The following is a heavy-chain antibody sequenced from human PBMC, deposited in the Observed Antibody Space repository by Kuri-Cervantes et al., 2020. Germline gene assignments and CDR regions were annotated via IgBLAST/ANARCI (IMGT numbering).Heavy chain of an antibody. CDR1: GFTFSSYD. J-gene: IGHJ6*02. CDR3: ARSLRAYYWYGMDV. V-gene: IGHV3-20*01. CDR2: INWNGGST. D-gene: IGHD2-15*01. Sequence: GGSLRLSCAASGFTFSSYDMHWVRQAPGEGLEWVSGINWNGGSTGYADSVKGRFTISRDNAKNSLYLQMNSLRAEDTALYHCARSLRAYYWYGMDVWGQGTTVTVSS.